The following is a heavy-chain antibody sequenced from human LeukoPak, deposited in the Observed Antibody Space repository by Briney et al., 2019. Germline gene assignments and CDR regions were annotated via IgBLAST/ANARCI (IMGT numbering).Heavy chain of an antibody. CDR2: IYYSGST. D-gene: IGHD3-22*01. Sequence: SETLSLTCTVSGGSISSYYWSWIRQPPGKGLEWIGYIYYSGSTNYNPSLKSRVTISVDTSKNQFSLKLSSVTVADTAVYYCARHYDSSGYWYYFDYWGQGTLVTVSS. V-gene: IGHV4-59*08. J-gene: IGHJ4*02. CDR3: ARHYDSSGYWYYFDY. CDR1: GGSISSYY.